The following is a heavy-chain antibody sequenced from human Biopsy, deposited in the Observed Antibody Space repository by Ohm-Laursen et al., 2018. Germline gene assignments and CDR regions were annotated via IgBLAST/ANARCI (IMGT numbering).Heavy chain of an antibody. J-gene: IGHJ6*02. D-gene: IGHD1-1*01. CDR2: ISWHSGSR. V-gene: IGHV3-9*01. CDR3: AKDVRVKVQLDGMDV. Sequence: SSLRLSCAASGFTFDDYAMHWVLQAPGKGLEWVSGISWHSGSRGYADSVKGRFTISRDSAKKLLYLQMNSLRAEDTALYYCAKDVRVKVQLDGMDVWGQGTTVTVSS. CDR1: GFTFDDYA.